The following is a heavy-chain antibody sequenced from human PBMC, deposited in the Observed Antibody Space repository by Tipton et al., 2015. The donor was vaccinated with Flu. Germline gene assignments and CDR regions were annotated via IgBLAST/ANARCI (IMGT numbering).Heavy chain of an antibody. J-gene: IGHJ6*02. CDR3: ARSRSVIATMGPYYFGLDV. V-gene: IGHV1-18*01. CDR1: GYTFTTYG. Sequence: QLVQSGAEVKKPGASVKVSCKASGYTFTTYGITWVRQAPGQGLEWMGWISGYNGNTNYAQKLQGRVTLTTDLSTSTVYMELRSLRSDDTGVYFCARSRSVIATMGPYYFGLDVWGQGTTVTVSS. CDR2: ISGYNGNT. D-gene: IGHD2-21*01.